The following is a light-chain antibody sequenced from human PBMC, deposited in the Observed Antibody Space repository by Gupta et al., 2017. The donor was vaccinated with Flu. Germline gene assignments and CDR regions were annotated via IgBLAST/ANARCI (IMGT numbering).Light chain of an antibody. CDR1: QRIDTY. CDR3: LQIYASPLT. Sequence: PSSLSASVGDRVTITCRASQRIDTYLNWYQQKPGKAPKLLIYTASNLQGGVPSRFSGSGSGTEFTLTVTSLHPEDFATYYCLQIYASPLTFAQGTQVEIK. CDR2: TAS. J-gene: IGKJ1*01. V-gene: IGKV1-39*01.